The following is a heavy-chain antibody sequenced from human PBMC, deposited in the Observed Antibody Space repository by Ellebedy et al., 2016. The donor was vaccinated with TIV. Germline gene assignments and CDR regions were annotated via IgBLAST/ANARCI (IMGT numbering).Heavy chain of an antibody. CDR3: ARDPALPRGRFDT. J-gene: IGHJ5*02. CDR2: SYYSGST. V-gene: IGHV4-39*07. Sequence: MPSETLSLTCTVSGGSIGNSDYYWNWIRQPPGKGLEWIGSSYYSGSTYYNPSLKSRVTVSVDTSQNQFSLNLSSVTAADTAVYYCARDPALPRGRFDTWGQGTLVTVSS. CDR1: GGSIGNSDYY.